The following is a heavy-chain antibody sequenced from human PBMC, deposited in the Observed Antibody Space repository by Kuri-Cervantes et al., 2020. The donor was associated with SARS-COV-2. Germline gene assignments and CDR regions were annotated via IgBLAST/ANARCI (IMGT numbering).Heavy chain of an antibody. CDR2: ITDDGGST. V-gene: IGHV3-23*01. J-gene: IGHJ4*02. D-gene: IGHD3-10*01. Sequence: GSLRLSCAASGFTFSSYAMSWVRQAPGKGLEWVSAITDDGGSTYHADSVKGRFTISRDNSKTTLFLQMNSLRAEDTALYHCVKGSAASRPYYFDSWGQGTLVTVSS. CDR1: GFTFSSYA. CDR3: VKGSAASRPYYFDS.